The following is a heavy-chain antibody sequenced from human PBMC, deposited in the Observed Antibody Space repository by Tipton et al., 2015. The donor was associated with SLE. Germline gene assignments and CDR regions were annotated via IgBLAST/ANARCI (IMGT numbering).Heavy chain of an antibody. CDR1: GVSISSGSNY. D-gene: IGHD2-21*02. V-gene: IGHV4-61*02. CDR3: AREGPYVTDLSLFHF. J-gene: IGHJ4*02. Sequence: TLSLTCSVSGVSISSGSNYWTWIRQPAGKGLEWIGRIFTSGSTYYNPSLKSRVTISVGPSKNQFSLKLNSVTAADTAVYYCAREGPYVTDLSLFHFWGQGSLVTVSS. CDR2: IFTSGST.